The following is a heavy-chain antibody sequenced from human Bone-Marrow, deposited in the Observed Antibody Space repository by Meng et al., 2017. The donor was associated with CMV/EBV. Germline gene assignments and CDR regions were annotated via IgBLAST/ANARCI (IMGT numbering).Heavy chain of an antibody. CDR2: MNPNSGNT. Sequence: ASEQVSCKASGYTFTSYDINWVRQATGQGLEWMGWMNPNSGNTGYAQNFQGRVTMTRNTSISTAYMELSSLRSDDTAVYYCARFPPLYSSSSGRVYWGQGALVTVSS. CDR3: ARFPPLYSSSSGRVY. D-gene: IGHD6-6*01. J-gene: IGHJ4*02. V-gene: IGHV1-8*01. CDR1: GYTFTSYD.